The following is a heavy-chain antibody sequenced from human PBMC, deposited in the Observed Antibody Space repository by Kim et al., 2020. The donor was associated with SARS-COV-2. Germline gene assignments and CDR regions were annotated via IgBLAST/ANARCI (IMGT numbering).Heavy chain of an antibody. CDR3: VSGRRLKNRNTRRVYYCGLDV. Sequence: SETLSLTCAVSGVSFSGYYWTWVRQSPGKGLEWLGEINHSGSADYNPSLRSRLSISVDTSKNQFSMNLSSVTAADTAVYFCVSGRRLKNRNTRRVYYCGLDVWGQGTTVTVSS. CDR2: INHSGSA. V-gene: IGHV4-34*01. CDR1: GVSFSGYY. D-gene: IGHD3-10*01. J-gene: IGHJ6*02.